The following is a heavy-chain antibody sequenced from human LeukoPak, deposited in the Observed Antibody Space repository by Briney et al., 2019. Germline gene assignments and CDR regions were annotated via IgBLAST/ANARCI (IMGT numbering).Heavy chain of an antibody. V-gene: IGHV4-4*07. D-gene: IGHD1-26*01. CDR1: GGSISSYY. Sequence: PSETLSLTCTVSGGSISSYYWSWIRQPAGKGLEWIGRIYTSGSTNYNPSLKSRVTMSVDTSKNQFSLKLSSVTAADTAVYYCAGQGEHSGTYYYMDVWGKGTTVTVSS. J-gene: IGHJ6*03. CDR3: AGQGEHSGTYYYMDV. CDR2: IYTSGST.